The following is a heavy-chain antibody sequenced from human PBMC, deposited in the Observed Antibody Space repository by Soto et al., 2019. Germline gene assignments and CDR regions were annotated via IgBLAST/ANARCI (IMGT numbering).Heavy chain of an antibody. D-gene: IGHD3-3*01. Sequence: PGGSLRLSCAASGFTFSSYSMNWVRQAPGKGLEWVSSISSSSSYIYYADSVKGRFTISRDNAKNSLYLQMNSLRAEDTAVYYCARDQEYYDFWSGYRDPSPFDPWGQGTLVTVSS. CDR2: ISSSSSYI. J-gene: IGHJ5*02. CDR1: GFTFSSYS. V-gene: IGHV3-21*01. CDR3: ARDQEYYDFWSGYRDPSPFDP.